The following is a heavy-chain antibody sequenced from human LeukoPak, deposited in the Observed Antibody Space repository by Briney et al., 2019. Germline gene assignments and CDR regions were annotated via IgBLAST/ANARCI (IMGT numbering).Heavy chain of an antibody. V-gene: IGHV3-21*01. CDR3: ARPLLVVPTRRPATPNDY. Sequence: GGSLRLSCAASGFTFSSYSMNWVRQAPGKGLEWVSSVSSNSTYIYYADSVKGRFTISRDNAKNSLYLQMNSLRAEDTAVYYCARPLLVVPTRRPATPNDYWGQGTLVTVSS. D-gene: IGHD1-26*01. CDR2: VSSNSTYI. J-gene: IGHJ4*02. CDR1: GFTFSSYS.